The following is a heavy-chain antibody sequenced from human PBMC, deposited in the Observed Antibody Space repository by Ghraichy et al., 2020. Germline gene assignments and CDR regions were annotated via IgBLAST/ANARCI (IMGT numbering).Heavy chain of an antibody. D-gene: IGHD3-22*01. CDR2: IYYSGST. V-gene: IGHV4-30-4*01. Sequence: SETLSLTCTVSGGSISSGDYYWSWIRQPPGKGLEWIGYIYYSGSTYYNPSLMSRVTISVDTSKNQFSLKLSSVTAADTAVYYCARERSFGYDSSGYHQGGYNWFDPWGQGTLVTVSS. J-gene: IGHJ5*02. CDR3: ARERSFGYDSSGYHQGGYNWFDP. CDR1: GGSISSGDYY.